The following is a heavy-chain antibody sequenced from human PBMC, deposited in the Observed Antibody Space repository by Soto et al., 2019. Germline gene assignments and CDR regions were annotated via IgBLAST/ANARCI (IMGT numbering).Heavy chain of an antibody. V-gene: IGHV4-39*01. CDR1: GGSISSSSYY. Sequence: SETLSLTCTVSGGSISSSSYYWGWIRQPPGKGLELIGSIYYSGSTYYNPSLKSRVTISVDPSKNQFSLKLSSVTAAETAVYYCASLVVAAADADYFHXWGQGTLVTVSX. CDR2: IYYSGST. D-gene: IGHD6-13*01. CDR3: ASLVVAAADADYFHX. J-gene: IGHJ4*02.